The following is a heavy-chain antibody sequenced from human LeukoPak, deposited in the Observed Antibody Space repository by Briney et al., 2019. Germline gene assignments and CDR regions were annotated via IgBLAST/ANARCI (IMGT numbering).Heavy chain of an antibody. J-gene: IGHJ4*02. CDR3: ATQRVYGDYWGFDY. CDR2: IYTSGST. CDR1: GVSISSYY. V-gene: IGHV4-4*07. D-gene: IGHD4-17*01. Sequence: SETLSLTCTVSGVSISSYYWSWIRQPAGKGLEWIGRIYTSGSTNYNPSLKSRVTTSVDKSKNQFSLKLSSVTAADTAVYYCATQRVYGDYWGFDYWGQGTLVTVSS.